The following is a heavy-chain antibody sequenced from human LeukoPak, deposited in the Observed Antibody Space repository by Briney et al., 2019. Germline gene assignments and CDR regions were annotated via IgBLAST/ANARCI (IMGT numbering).Heavy chain of an antibody. CDR2: INSDGSST. J-gene: IGHJ3*02. Sequence: GGSLRLSCAASGFTFSSYWMHWVRQAPGKGLVWVSRINSDGSSTSYADSVKGRFTISRDNAKNSLYLQMNSLRAEDIALYYCAKASSRSFSSGYYGNAFDIWGQGTMVTVSS. V-gene: IGHV3-74*01. CDR1: GFTFSSYW. CDR3: AKASSRSFSSGYYGNAFDI. D-gene: IGHD6-19*01.